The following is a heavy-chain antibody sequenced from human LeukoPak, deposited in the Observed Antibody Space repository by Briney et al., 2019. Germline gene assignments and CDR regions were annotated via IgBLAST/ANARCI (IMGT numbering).Heavy chain of an antibody. CDR2: TCYRSKWYN. CDR3: ARDRGGSSWYYFDN. V-gene: IGHV6-1*01. Sequence: SQTLSLTCAISGDSVSRDTAAWNWVRQSPSRGLEWLGRTCYRSKWYNDYAVSVKSRITINPDTSKNQFSLQLNSVTPEDTAVYYCARDRGGSSWYYFDNWGQGSLVTVSS. D-gene: IGHD6-13*01. CDR1: GDSVSRDTAA. J-gene: IGHJ4*02.